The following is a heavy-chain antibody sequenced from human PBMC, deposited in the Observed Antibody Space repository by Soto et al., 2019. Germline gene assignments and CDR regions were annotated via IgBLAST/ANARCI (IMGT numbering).Heavy chain of an antibody. CDR3: AKDHKLLWFGESYFDI. CDR1: GFTFSSYG. D-gene: IGHD3-10*01. Sequence: QVQLVESGGGVVQPGRSLRLSCAASGFTFSSYGMHWVRQAPGKGLEWVAVISYDGSNKYYADSVKGRFTISRDNSKNTLYLQMNSLRAEDTAVYYCAKDHKLLWFGESYFDIWGQGTMVTVSS. J-gene: IGHJ3*02. V-gene: IGHV3-30*18. CDR2: ISYDGSNK.